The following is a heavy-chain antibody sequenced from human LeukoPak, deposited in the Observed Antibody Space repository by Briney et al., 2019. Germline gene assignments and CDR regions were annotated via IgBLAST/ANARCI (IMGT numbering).Heavy chain of an antibody. D-gene: IGHD4-17*01. CDR1: GFTFSSYE. V-gene: IGHV3-48*03. CDR3: AKLGSDYGDYFDY. J-gene: IGHJ4*02. CDR2: ISSSGSTI. Sequence: GGSLRLSCAASGFTFSSYEMNWVRQAPGKGLEWVSYISSSGSTIYYADSVKGRFTISRDNSKNTLYLQMNSLRAEDTAVYYCAKLGSDYGDYFDYWGQGTLVTVSS.